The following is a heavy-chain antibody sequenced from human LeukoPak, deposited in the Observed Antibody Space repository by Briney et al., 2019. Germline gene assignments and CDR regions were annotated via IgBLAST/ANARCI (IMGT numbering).Heavy chain of an antibody. V-gene: IGHV4-38-2*01. J-gene: IGHJ4*02. CDR2: MYNSGST. D-gene: IGHD2-2*01. Sequence: PSETLSLTCDVSGYSISSGHYWGWIRQSPGKGLEWIASMYNSGSTYFKSSLKSRVTISLDTPKNQFSLTLNSVTAADTAVYYCARHVYGRHQLQAYHFDYWGQGILVTVSP. CDR1: GYSISSGHY. CDR3: ARHVYGRHQLQAYHFDY.